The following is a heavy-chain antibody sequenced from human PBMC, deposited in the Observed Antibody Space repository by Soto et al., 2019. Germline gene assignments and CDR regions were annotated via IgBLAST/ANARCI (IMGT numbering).Heavy chain of an antibody. CDR3: AILEGFGELLSDAFDI. CDR1: GFTFDDYA. CDR2: ISWNSGSI. V-gene: IGHV3-9*01. J-gene: IGHJ3*02. Sequence: GGSLRLSCAASGFTFDDYAMHWVRQAPGKGLEWVSGISWNSGSIGYADSVKGRFTISRDNAKNSLYLQMNSLRAEDTALYYCAILEGFGELLSDAFDIWGQGTMVTVSS. D-gene: IGHD3-10*01.